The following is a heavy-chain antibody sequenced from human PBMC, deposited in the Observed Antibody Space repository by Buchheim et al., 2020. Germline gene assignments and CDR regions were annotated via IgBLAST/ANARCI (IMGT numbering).Heavy chain of an antibody. CDR3: AGSTAGGGTHDY. J-gene: IGHJ4*02. V-gene: IGHV3-48*01. CDR2: ISSSASTI. CDR1: GITFSSSH. D-gene: IGHD3-16*01. Sequence: EVQLVESGGGLAKPGGSLRLSCAASGITFSSSHMNWVRQAPGKGLEWISYISSSASTIYYTDSVKGRFTISRDNAKNSLYLQKYSLGGEDTAVDYWAGSTAGGGTHDYWGQGTL.